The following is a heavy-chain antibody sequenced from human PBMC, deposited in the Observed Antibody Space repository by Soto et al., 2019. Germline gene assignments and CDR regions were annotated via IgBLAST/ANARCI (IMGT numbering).Heavy chain of an antibody. CDR3: ARDVVRGQFDY. Sequence: PGGSLRLSCAASGFTVSSNYMSWVRQAPGKGLEWVSVIYSGGSTYYADSVKGRFTISRDNSKNTLYLQMNSLRAEDTAVYYCARDVVRGQFDYWGQGTLVTVSS. CDR2: IYSGGST. J-gene: IGHJ4*02. CDR1: GFTVSSNY. V-gene: IGHV3-66*01. D-gene: IGHD3-10*01.